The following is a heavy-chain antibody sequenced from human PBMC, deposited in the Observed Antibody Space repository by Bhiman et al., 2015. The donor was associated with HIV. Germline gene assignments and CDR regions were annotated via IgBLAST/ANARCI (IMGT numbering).Heavy chain of an antibody. D-gene: IGHD2-21*02. V-gene: IGHV3-9*01. CDR2: ISWNSGSI. Sequence: EVQLVESGGGLVQPGRSLRLSCAASGFTFDDYAMHWVRQAPGKGLEWVSGISWNSGSIGYADSVKGRFTISRDNAKNSLHLQMNSLRAEDTALYYCAKDVVTTGYYFYAMDVWGQGTTVTVSS. J-gene: IGHJ6*02. CDR3: AKDVVTTGYYFYAMDV. CDR1: GFTFDDYA.